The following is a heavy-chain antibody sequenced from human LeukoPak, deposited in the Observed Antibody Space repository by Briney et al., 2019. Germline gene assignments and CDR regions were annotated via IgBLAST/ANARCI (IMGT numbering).Heavy chain of an antibody. J-gene: IGHJ4*02. CDR1: GGSISSGDYY. D-gene: IGHD3-3*01. CDR2: IYYSGST. CDR3: ARDDFWSGSLDY. Sequence: KASETLSLTCTVSGGSISSGDYYWSWIRQPPGKGLEWIGYIYYSGSTYYNPSLKSRVTISVDTSKNQFSLKLSSVTAADTAVYYCARDDFWSGSLDYWGQGTLVTVSS. V-gene: IGHV4-30-4*08.